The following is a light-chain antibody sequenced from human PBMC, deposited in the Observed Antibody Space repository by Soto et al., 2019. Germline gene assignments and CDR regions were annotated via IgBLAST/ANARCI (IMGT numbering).Light chain of an antibody. V-gene: IGLV2-8*01. CDR2: EVT. Sequence: QSALTQPPSASGSPGQSVTISCSGTSSDVGGYNYVSWYQQHPGKAPRLIIYEVTKRPSGVPGRVSASRSGNTASLTVSGLQAEDEADYYCSSFAGSNTVAFGGGTKLTVL. CDR3: SSFAGSNTVA. J-gene: IGLJ2*01. CDR1: SSDVGGYNY.